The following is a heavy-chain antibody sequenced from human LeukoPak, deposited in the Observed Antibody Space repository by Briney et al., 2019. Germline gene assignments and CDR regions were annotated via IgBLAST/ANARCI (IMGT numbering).Heavy chain of an antibody. CDR2: INHSGST. CDR1: GVSLGSYY. V-gene: IGHV4-34*01. CDR3: ARLIRHYYDSSGYYFGLSYFDY. D-gene: IGHD3-22*01. J-gene: IGHJ4*02. Sequence: SETLSLTCTVSGVSLGSYYWSWIRQPPGKGLEWIGEINHSGSTNYNPSLKSRVTISVDTSKNQFSLKLSSVTAADTAVYYCARLIRHYYDSSGYYFGLSYFDYWGQGTLVTVSS.